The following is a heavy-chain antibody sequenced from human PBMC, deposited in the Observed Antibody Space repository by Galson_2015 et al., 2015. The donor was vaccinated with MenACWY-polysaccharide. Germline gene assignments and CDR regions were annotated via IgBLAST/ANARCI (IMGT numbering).Heavy chain of an antibody. CDR2: IYYSGST. J-gene: IGHJ5*02. CDR1: GGSISSGGYY. Sequence: TLSLTCTVSGGSISSGGYYWSWIRQHPGKGLEWIGYIYYSGSTYYNPSLKSRVTISVDTSKNQFSLKLSSVTAADTAVYYCARAGDGPGDIVVVPAAYGGWFDPWGQGTLVTVSS. D-gene: IGHD2-2*01. CDR3: ARAGDGPGDIVVVPAAYGGWFDP. V-gene: IGHV4-31*03.